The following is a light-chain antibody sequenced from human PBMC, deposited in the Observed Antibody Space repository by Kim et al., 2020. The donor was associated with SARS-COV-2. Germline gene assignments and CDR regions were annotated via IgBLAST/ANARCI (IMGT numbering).Light chain of an antibody. CDR2: AAS. Sequence: SVSPGERVTRSCRASNSVTTNLAWYQQKPGLAPRLLIYAASTRATDIPARFSGSGSGTDFTLTISSLQSEDLALYYCQQYNDWPYTFGQGTKLEI. J-gene: IGKJ2*01. CDR3: QQYNDWPYT. CDR1: NSVTTN. V-gene: IGKV3-15*01.